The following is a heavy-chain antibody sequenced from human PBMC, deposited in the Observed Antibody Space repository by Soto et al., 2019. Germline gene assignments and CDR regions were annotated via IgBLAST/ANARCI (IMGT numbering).Heavy chain of an antibody. CDR3: ARGLVEQQLVYYYYYGMDV. D-gene: IGHD6-13*01. CDR2: IYYSGST. CDR1: GGYISSYD. Sequence: SETLSVTCTVSGGYISSYDLSWIRQPPGKGLEWIGYIYYSGSTNYNPSLESRVTISVDTSKNQFSLKLSSVTAADTAVYYCARGLVEQQLVYYYYYGMDVWGQGTTVTVSS. J-gene: IGHJ6*02. V-gene: IGHV4-59*01.